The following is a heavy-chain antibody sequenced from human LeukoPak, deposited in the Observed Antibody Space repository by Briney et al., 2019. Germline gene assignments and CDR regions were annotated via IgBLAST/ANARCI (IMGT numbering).Heavy chain of an antibody. CDR3: TTDLWFGEFGLDV. J-gene: IGHJ6*02. D-gene: IGHD3-10*01. Sequence: GGSLRLSCAASGFTFSNAWMSWVRQAPGKGLEWVGRIKSKTDGEATDYVAPVKGRFTISRDDSKNTLYVQMNSLKTEDTAVYYCTTDLWFGEFGLDVWGQGTTVIVSS. CDR1: GFTFSNAW. V-gene: IGHV3-15*01. CDR2: IKSKTDGEAT.